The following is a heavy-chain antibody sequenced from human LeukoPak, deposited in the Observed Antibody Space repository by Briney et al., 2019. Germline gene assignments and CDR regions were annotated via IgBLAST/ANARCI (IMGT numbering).Heavy chain of an antibody. Sequence: GGSLRLSCAASGFTFSSYAMSWVRQAPGKGLEWVSAISGSGGSTYYADFVKGRFTISRDNSKNTLYLQMNSLRAEDTAVYYCAKTDIVVVTAILSNFDYWGQGTLVTVSS. CDR2: ISGSGGST. D-gene: IGHD2-21*02. V-gene: IGHV3-23*01. J-gene: IGHJ4*02. CDR1: GFTFSSYA. CDR3: AKTDIVVVTAILSNFDY.